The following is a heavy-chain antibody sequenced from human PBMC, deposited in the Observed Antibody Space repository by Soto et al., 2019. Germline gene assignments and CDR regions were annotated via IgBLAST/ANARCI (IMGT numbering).Heavy chain of an antibody. Sequence: LSLTCAVSGGSISSGGYSWSWIRQPPGKGLEWIGYIYHSGSTYYNPSLKSRVTISVDRSKNQFSLKLSSVTAADTAVYYCAREGGWYYDSSGYYSAVGGFDYWGQGTLVTVSS. CDR2: IYHSGST. V-gene: IGHV4-30-2*01. D-gene: IGHD3-22*01. CDR3: AREGGWYYDSSGYYSAVGGFDY. CDR1: GGSISSGGYS. J-gene: IGHJ4*02.